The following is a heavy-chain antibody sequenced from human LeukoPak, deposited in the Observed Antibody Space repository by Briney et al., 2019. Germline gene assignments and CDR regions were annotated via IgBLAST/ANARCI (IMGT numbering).Heavy chain of an antibody. CDR3: ARGESIAARKRGVVDY. CDR1: GGTFSGFY. D-gene: IGHD6-6*01. J-gene: IGHJ4*02. V-gene: IGHV4-34*01. CDR2: INHSGST. Sequence: KPSETLSFTCAVYGGTFSGFYWSWIRQPPGKGLEWIGEINHSGSTNYNPSLNSRVTISVDTSKNQFSLKLSSVTAADTAVYYSARGESIAARKRGVVDYWGRGTLVTVSS.